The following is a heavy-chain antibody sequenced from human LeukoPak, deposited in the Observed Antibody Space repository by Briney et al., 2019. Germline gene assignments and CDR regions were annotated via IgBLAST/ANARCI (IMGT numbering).Heavy chain of an antibody. CDR3: AKGYTIFGVARIDY. CDR1: GFTFSSYA. D-gene: IGHD3-3*01. CDR2: ISGSGGST. J-gene: IGHJ4*02. V-gene: IGHV3-23*01. Sequence: GGPLRLSSAASGFTFSSYAMSWVRQAPGKGLEWVSAISGSGGSTYYADSVKGRFTISRDNSKNTLYLQMNSLRAEDTAVYYCAKGYTIFGVARIDYWGQGTLVTVSS.